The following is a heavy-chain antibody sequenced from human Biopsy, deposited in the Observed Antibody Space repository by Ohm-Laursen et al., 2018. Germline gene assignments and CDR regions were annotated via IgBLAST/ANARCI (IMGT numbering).Heavy chain of an antibody. V-gene: IGHV1-69*06. D-gene: IGHD3-9*01. CDR1: GGTFSNYG. CDR2: NIPILGTG. CDR3: ATKLTGYFHH. Sequence: SVKDSCKTPGGTFSNYGVNWVRQAPGQGLEWLGGNIPILGTGNYAQKFQDRVTVAADTSTSTATMELRSLRSDDTAVYYCATKLTGYFHHWGQGTLVIVSS. J-gene: IGHJ1*01.